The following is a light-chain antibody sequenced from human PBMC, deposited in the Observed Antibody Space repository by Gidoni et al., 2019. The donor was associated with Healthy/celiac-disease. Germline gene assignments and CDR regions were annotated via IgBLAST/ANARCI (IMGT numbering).Light chain of an antibody. CDR1: QSVLYSSNNKNY. Sequence: DIVMTQSPDSLAVSLGERATINCKSSQSVLYSSNNKNYLAWYQQKPGQPPKLLIYWASTRESGVTDRFSGSGSGTDVTLTISSLQAEDVAVYYCQQYYSTPLYTFGQGTKLEIK. CDR2: WAS. J-gene: IGKJ2*01. V-gene: IGKV4-1*01. CDR3: QQYYSTPLYT.